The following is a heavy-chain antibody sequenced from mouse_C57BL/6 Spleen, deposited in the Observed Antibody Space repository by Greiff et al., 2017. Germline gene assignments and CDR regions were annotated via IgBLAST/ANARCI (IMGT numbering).Heavy chain of an antibody. V-gene: IGHV1-80*01. J-gene: IGHJ1*03. CDR2: IYPGDGDT. Sequence: QVQLQQSGAELVKPGASVKISCKASGYAFSSYWMNWVKQRPGKGLEWIGQIYPGDGDTNYNGKFKGKATLTADKSSSTAYMQLSSLTSEDSAVYFCARGGLRRPPWYFDVWGTGTTVTVSS. CDR1: GYAFSSYW. CDR3: ARGGLRRPPWYFDV. D-gene: IGHD3-1*01.